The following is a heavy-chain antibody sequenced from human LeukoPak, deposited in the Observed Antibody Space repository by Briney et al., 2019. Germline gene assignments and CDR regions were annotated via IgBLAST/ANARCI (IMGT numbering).Heavy chain of an antibody. V-gene: IGHV1-2*02. CDR3: ARGVRRSAGKLHRSGNYYMDV. CDR2: INPNSADT. CDR1: GYSLTGFY. Sequence: ASVKVSCKASGYSLTGFYLYWLRQAPGQGPQWMGWINPNSADTNYAQKYEGRVSMTRDTSISTAYMELSGLSSDDTAVYYCARGVRRSAGKLHRSGNYYMDVWGKGTPVIVSS. J-gene: IGHJ6*03. D-gene: IGHD1-1*01.